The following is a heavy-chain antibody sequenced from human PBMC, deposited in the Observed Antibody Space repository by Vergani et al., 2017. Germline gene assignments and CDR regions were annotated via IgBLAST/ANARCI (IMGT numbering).Heavy chain of an antibody. D-gene: IGHD3-22*01. V-gene: IGHV1-3*04. CDR1: GYTFTSYA. CDR3: ARWYYYDSSGYYYVSFYDY. CDR2: INTGNGNT. Sequence: QVQLVQSGAEVKKPGASVKVSCKASGYTFTSYAMHWVRPAPGQRLEWMGWINTGNGNTKYSQQFKGSVTITMETSASTAYMELSSLRSEDTAVYYCARWYYYDSSGYYYVSFYDYWGQGTLVTVSS. J-gene: IGHJ4*02.